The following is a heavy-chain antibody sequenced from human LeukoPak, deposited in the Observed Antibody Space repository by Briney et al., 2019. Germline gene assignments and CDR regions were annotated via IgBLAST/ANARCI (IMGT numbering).Heavy chain of an antibody. CDR1: GYTFTSYG. CDR2: IIPILGIA. D-gene: IGHD2-2*02. V-gene: IGHV1-69*04. Sequence: ASVKVSCKASGYTFTSYGISWVRQAPGQGLEWMGRIIPILGIANYAQKFQGRVTITADKSTSTAYMELSSLRSEDTAVYYCASSVVVPAAIQDGYYYYGMDVWGQGTTVTVSS. CDR3: ASSVVVPAAIQDGYYYYGMDV. J-gene: IGHJ6*02.